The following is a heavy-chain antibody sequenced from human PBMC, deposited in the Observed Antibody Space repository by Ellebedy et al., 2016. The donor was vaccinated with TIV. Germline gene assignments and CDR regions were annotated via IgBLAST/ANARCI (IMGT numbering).Heavy chain of an antibody. D-gene: IGHD2-21*01. CDR3: ARVRFGDTAVDY. CDR2: IGTAGYT. CDR1: GFTFSSYD. V-gene: IGHV3-13*01. J-gene: IGHJ4*03. Sequence: GGSLRLSCAASGFTFSSYDMHWVRQGTGKGLEWVSAIGTAGYTYYPGSVKGRFTISRENAKNFFYLQITSLRAEDTAVYYCARVRFGDTAVDYWGQGTLVTVSS.